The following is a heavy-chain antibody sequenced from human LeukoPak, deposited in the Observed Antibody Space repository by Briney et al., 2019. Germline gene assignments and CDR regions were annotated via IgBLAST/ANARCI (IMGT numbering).Heavy chain of an antibody. CDR2: ISAYNGNT. D-gene: IGHD3-16*02. J-gene: IGHJ4*02. CDR3: ARDIISYDYVWGSYRY. CDR1: GYTFTSYG. Sequence: GASVKVSCKASGYTFTSYGISWVRQAPGQGLEWMGWISAYNGNTNYAQKLQGRVTMTTDTSTSTAYMELRSLRSDDTAVYYCARDIISYDYVWGSYRYWGQGTLVTVSS. V-gene: IGHV1-18*01.